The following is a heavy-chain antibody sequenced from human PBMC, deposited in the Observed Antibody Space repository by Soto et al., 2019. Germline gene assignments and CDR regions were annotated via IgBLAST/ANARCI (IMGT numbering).Heavy chain of an antibody. J-gene: IGHJ4*02. D-gene: IGHD3-3*01. CDR3: AHRVLRTVFGLVTTTAIYFDF. Sequence: QITLNESGPTQVKPRQTLTLTCTFSGFSLTTSGVGVGWILQSPGKAPEWLALIYWDDDKHYSPSLKSRLTITKDTSKNQVVLTMADLDPADTATYYCAHRVLRTVFGLVTTTAIYFDFWGQGTPVAVSS. CDR2: IYWDDDK. V-gene: IGHV2-5*02. CDR1: GFSLTTSGVG.